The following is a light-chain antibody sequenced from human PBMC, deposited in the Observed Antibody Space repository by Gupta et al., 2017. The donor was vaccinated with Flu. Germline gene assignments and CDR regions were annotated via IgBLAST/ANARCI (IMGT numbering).Light chain of an antibody. V-gene: IGLV2-23*01. Sequence: QSALTQPASVSGSPGQSITISCTGTSSDVGSYNLVSWYQQHPGKAPKLMIYEGSKRPSGVSNRFSGYKSGNTASLTISGLQADDEDDYYCCSYAGSVYVFGTGTKVTVL. CDR3: CSYAGSVYV. CDR1: SSDVGSYNL. CDR2: EGS. J-gene: IGLJ1*01.